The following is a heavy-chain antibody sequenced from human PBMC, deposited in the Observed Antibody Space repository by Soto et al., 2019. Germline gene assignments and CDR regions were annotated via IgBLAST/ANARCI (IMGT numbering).Heavy chain of an antibody. Sequence: ASVKVSCKASGYTFTGYYMHWVRQAPGQGLEWMGWINPNSGGTNYAQKFQGWVTMTRDTSISTAYMELSRLRSDDTAVYYCARGEITMVRGVIRKTGGDAFDIWGQGTMVTVSS. CDR3: ARGEITMVRGVIRKTGGDAFDI. CDR1: GYTFTGYY. CDR2: INPNSGGT. V-gene: IGHV1-2*04. J-gene: IGHJ3*02. D-gene: IGHD3-10*01.